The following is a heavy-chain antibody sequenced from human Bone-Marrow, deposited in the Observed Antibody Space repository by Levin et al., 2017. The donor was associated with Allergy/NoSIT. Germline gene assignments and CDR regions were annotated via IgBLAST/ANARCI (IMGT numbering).Heavy chain of an antibody. Sequence: SQTLSLTCAISGDRVSSNSAAWSWIRQSPSRGLEWLGRTYYRSKWYNDYAESVKSRMIINPDTSKNQFSLQLNSVTPEDTAVYYCARTIDYGGNKFDCWGQGTLVTVSS. J-gene: IGHJ4*02. CDR2: TYYRSKWYN. CDR3: ARTIDYGGNKFDC. V-gene: IGHV6-1*01. D-gene: IGHD4-23*01. CDR1: GDRVSSNSAA.